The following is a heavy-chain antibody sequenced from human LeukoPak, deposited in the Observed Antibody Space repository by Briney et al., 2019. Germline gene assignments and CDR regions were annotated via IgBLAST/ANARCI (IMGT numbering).Heavy chain of an antibody. V-gene: IGHV1-18*01. CDR3: ARRALTNEDTYCNSTGCYIASGDWFDS. CDR1: GYTFTSYG. D-gene: IGHD2-2*02. CDR2: ISAYNGHT. J-gene: IGHJ5*01. Sequence: GASVKVSCKASGYTFTSYGISWVRQAPGQGLEWMGWISAYNGHTNYAQNLQGRVTMTTDTSTSTAYMELRSLRSDDTAVYYCARRALTNEDTYCNSTGCYIASGDWFDSWGQGTLVTVSS.